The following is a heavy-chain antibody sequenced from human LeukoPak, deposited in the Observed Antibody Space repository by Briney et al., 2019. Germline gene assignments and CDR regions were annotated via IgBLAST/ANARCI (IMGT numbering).Heavy chain of an antibody. CDR3: ARDGIWFGEFYYYYGMDV. CDR2: INPNSGGT. D-gene: IGHD3-10*01. V-gene: IGHV1-2*02. CDR1: GYTFTGYY. Sequence: ASVKVSCKASGYTFTGYYMHWVRQAPGQGLEWMGWINPNSGGTNYAQKFQGRVTMTRDTSISTAYMELSRLRSDDTAVYYCARDGIWFGEFYYYYGMDVWGQGTTVTVSS. J-gene: IGHJ6*02.